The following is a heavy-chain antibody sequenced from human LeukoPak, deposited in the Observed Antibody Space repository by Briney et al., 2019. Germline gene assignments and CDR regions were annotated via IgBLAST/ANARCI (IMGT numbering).Heavy chain of an antibody. Sequence: GSLRHSCAASGFTFSAYWMHWVRQAPGKGLEWLADIRQDGDQTYYADSVKGRFTISRDNAKNSLYLQLNSLRAEDTAVYYCAKDLASTGALDLWGQGTLVTVSS. CDR2: IRQDGDQT. J-gene: IGHJ4*02. CDR1: GFTFSAYW. CDR3: AKDLASTGALDL. V-gene: IGHV3-7*01. D-gene: IGHD1-14*01.